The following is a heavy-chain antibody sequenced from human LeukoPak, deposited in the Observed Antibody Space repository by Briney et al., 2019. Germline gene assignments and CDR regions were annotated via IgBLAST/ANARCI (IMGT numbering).Heavy chain of an antibody. Sequence: PSETLSLTCTVSGYSISSGYYWGWIRQPPGKGLEWIGSIYHSGSTYYNPSLKSRVTISVDPSKNQFSLKLSSVTAADTAVYYCARVSTSEDYWGQGTLVTVSS. J-gene: IGHJ4*02. V-gene: IGHV4-38-2*02. CDR3: ARVSTSEDY. CDR1: GYSISSGYY. CDR2: IYHSGST.